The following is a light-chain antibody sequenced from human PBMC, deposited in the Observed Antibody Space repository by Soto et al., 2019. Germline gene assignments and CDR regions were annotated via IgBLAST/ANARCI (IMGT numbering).Light chain of an antibody. CDR2: DVS. Sequence: EIVFTQSPATLSLSPGEGATLSCRASQSVGTSLAWYQQKPGQAPSLLISDVSNRATGIPARFSGSGSRTDFTLTISSLEPEDFAVYYCHQHSNWPLTFGGGTKVDIK. CDR1: QSVGTS. V-gene: IGKV3-11*01. J-gene: IGKJ4*01. CDR3: HQHSNWPLT.